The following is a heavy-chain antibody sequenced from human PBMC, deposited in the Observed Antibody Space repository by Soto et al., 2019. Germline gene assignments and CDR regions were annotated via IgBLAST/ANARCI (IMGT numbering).Heavy chain of an antibody. CDR3: ARDGTTVTTTHYYYYGMDV. D-gene: IGHD4-4*01. CDR2: INPNSGGT. V-gene: IGHV1-2*04. J-gene: IGHJ6*02. CDR1: GYTFTGYY. Sequence: GASVKVSCKASGYTFTGYYMHWVRQAPGQGLEWMGWINPNSGGTNYAQKFQGWVTMTRDTSISTAYMELSRLRSDDTAVYYCARDGTTVTTTHYYYYGMDVWGQGTTVTVSS.